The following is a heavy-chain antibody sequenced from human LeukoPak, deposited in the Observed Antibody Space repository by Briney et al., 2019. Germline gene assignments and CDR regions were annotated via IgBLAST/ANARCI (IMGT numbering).Heavy chain of an antibody. CDR1: GFTFSSYD. CDR3: AELGITMIGGV. Sequence: GGSLRLSCAASGFTFSSYDINWVRQAPGKGLEWVSYISSSGSTIYYADSVKGRFTISRDNAKNSLYLQMNSLRAEDTAVYYCAELGITMIGGVWGKGTTVTISS. CDR2: ISSSGSTI. V-gene: IGHV3-48*03. D-gene: IGHD3-10*02. J-gene: IGHJ6*04.